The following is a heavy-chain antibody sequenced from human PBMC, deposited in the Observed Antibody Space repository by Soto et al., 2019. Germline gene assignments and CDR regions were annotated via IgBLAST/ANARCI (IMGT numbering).Heavy chain of an antibody. CDR3: ARDVALVRGPRIPNYFDY. V-gene: IGHV4-31*03. Sequence: PSETLSLTCTVSGGSISSGGYYWSWIRQHPGKGLEWIGYIYYSGSTSYNPSLKSRATISIDTSKNQFSLKLSSVTAADTAVYYCARDVALVRGPRIPNYFDYWSQGTLVTVPQ. D-gene: IGHD3-10*01. CDR2: IYYSGST. CDR1: GGSISSGGYY. J-gene: IGHJ4*02.